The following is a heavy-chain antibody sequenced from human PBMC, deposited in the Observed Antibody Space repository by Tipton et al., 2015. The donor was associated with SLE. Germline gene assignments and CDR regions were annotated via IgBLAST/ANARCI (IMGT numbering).Heavy chain of an antibody. D-gene: IGHD3-10*01. J-gene: IGHJ4*02. CDR2: INSDGSDA. CDR3: ARIYRGADY. CDR1: GGSISSYY. V-gene: IGHV3-74*01. Sequence: LSLTCTVSGGSISSYYWSWIRQPPGKGLEWVSRINSDGSDASYADSVKGRFTISRDNAKNTLYLHMNSLRAEDTALYYCARIYRGADYWGQGSMVAVSS.